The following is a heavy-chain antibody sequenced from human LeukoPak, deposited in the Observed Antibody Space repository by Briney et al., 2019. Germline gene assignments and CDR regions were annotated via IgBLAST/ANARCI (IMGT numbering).Heavy chain of an antibody. D-gene: IGHD3-3*01. CDR3: ARRLSLRFDAFAI. Sequence: GGSLRLSCAASGFTFSGYGMHWVRQAPGKGLEWVAFIRYDGSNEYYADSVKGRFTISRDKSKNTLSLQMNGLRAEDTALYYCARRLSLRFDAFAIWGPGTMVTVSS. J-gene: IGHJ3*02. CDR2: IRYDGSNE. V-gene: IGHV3-30*02. CDR1: GFTFSGYG.